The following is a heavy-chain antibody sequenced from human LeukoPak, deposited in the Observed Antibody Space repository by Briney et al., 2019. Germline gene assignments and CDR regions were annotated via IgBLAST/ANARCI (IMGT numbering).Heavy chain of an antibody. Sequence: GESLKIYCKGSGYSFTSYWIGWVRQMPGKGLEWMGIIYPGDSDTRYSPSFQGQVTISADKSISTAYLQWSSLKASDTAMYYCARAGGDSSSGVYFDYWGQGTLVTVSS. CDR3: ARAGGDSSSGVYFDY. D-gene: IGHD6-13*01. V-gene: IGHV5-51*01. CDR1: GYSFTSYW. J-gene: IGHJ4*02. CDR2: IYPGDSDT.